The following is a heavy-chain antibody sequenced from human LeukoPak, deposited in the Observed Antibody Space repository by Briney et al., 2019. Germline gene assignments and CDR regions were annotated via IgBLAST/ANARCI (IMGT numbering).Heavy chain of an antibody. CDR3: ARDGLYDAFDI. Sequence: SGGSLRLSCAASGFTFSSYRMNWVRQAPGKGLEWVSSISSSSSYIYYADSVKGRFTISRDNAKNSLYLQMNSLRAEDTAVYYCARDGLYDAFDIWGQGTMVTVSS. CDR1: GFTFSSYR. J-gene: IGHJ3*02. V-gene: IGHV3-21*01. CDR2: ISSSSSYI.